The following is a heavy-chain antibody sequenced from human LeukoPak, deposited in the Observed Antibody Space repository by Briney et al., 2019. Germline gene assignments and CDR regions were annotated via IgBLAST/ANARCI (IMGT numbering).Heavy chain of an antibody. Sequence: ASVKVSCKASGYTFTGYYMHWVRQAPGQGLEWMGWINPNSGGTNYAQKFQGRVTMTRDTSISTAYMELNRLRSDDTAVYYCARDVQQLANYYYYGLDVWGQGTTVSVSS. J-gene: IGHJ6*02. D-gene: IGHD6-13*01. CDR2: INPNSGGT. V-gene: IGHV1-2*02. CDR1: GYTFTGYY. CDR3: ARDVQQLANYYYYGLDV.